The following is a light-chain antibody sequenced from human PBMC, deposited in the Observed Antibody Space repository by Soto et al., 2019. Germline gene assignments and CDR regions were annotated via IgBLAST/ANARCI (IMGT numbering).Light chain of an antibody. CDR1: QNIGNR. J-gene: IGKJ1*01. CDR2: AAS. V-gene: IGKV1-12*01. Sequence: DIQMTQSPSSVSASIGDSVTITCRASQNIGNRLAWFQQKPGKPPKLLIEAASTLEIGVPSTFSGSGSGTEFSLTISSLGPEDVATYYCQKYNKAPWKFGQGTKV. CDR3: QKYNKAPWK.